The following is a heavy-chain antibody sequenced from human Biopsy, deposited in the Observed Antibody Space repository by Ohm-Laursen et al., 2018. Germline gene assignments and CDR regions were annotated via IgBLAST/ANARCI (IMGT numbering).Heavy chain of an antibody. V-gene: IGHV3-23*01. J-gene: IGHJ4*02. CDR1: GFTYTTFA. CDR3: ARDLTWGSYFDS. Sequence: SLRLSCAAFGFTYTTFAMSWVRQAPGKGPEWVSTISANGATSYYADSVKGRFTISRDNSKNSLYLQMNSLRAEDTAVYYCARDLTWGSYFDSWGQGSLVTVSS. CDR2: ISANGATS. D-gene: IGHD3-16*01.